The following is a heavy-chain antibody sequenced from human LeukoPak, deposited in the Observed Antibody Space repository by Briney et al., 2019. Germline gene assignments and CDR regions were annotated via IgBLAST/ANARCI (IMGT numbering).Heavy chain of an antibody. Sequence: ASVKVSCKASGYTFTNYGISWVRQAPGQGPEWMGWISAYSGHTNYAQKVQGRVTMTTDTSTSTAYMELRSLRSDDTDVYYCARDNHSGSWSWFDPWGQGTLVSVSA. V-gene: IGHV1-18*01. CDR3: ARDNHSGSWSWFDP. CDR1: GYTFTNYG. D-gene: IGHD6-13*01. CDR2: ISAYSGHT. J-gene: IGHJ5*02.